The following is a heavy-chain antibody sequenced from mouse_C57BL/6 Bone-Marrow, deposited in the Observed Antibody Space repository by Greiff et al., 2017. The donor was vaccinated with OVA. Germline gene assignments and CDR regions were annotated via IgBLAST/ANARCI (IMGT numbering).Heavy chain of an antibody. D-gene: IGHD4-1*01. CDR2: IDPSDSYT. V-gene: IGHV1-50*01. Sequence: QVQLQQPGAELVKPGASVKVSCKASGYTFTSYWMQWVKQRPGQGLEWIGEIDPSDSYTNYNQKFKGKATLTVDTSSSTAYMQLSSLTSEDSAVYYCASLTARRDYWGQGTTLTVSS. CDR3: ASLTARRDY. CDR1: GYTFTSYW. J-gene: IGHJ2*01.